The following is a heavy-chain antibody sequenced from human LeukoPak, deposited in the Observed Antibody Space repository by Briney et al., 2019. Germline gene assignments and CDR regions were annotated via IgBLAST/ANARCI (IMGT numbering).Heavy chain of an antibody. V-gene: IGHV1-2*06. J-gene: IGHJ5*02. CDR3: ARGGLDSSSWYFPSNWFDP. Sequence: GASVKVSCKASGDTFTGYYMDRVRQAPGQGLEWMGRINPNSGGTNYAQKFQGRVTMTRDTSISTAYMELSRLRSDDTAVYYCARGGLDSSSWYFPSNWFDPWGQGTLVTVSS. D-gene: IGHD6-13*01. CDR1: GDTFTGYY. CDR2: INPNSGGT.